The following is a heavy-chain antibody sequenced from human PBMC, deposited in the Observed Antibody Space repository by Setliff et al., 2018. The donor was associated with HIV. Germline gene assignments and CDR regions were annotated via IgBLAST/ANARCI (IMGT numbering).Heavy chain of an antibody. D-gene: IGHD3-22*01. CDR2: IIPILGVA. CDR3: VRERPGDHYESTGYQLADWFDP. V-gene: IGHV1-69*04. CDR1: RSTFNSHT. Sequence: SVKVSCKASRSTFNSHTINWVRQAPGKGLDWTGRIIPILGVANYAQRFQDKVTITADKSTSTAYMELTSLRFDDTAMYYCVRERPGDHYESTGYQLADWFDPWGQGTLVTVSS. J-gene: IGHJ5*02.